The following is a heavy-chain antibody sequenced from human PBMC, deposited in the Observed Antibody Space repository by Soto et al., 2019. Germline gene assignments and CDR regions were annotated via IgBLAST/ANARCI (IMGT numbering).Heavy chain of an antibody. V-gene: IGHV3-49*03. J-gene: IGHJ6*04. CDR1: VFTSGGFA. Sequence: PGSSLRLSCTFSVFTSGGFALTWLRQAAGKGLELLGLVRSKTYDGAAEYAASVKGRFTISRDESTSTAFLQMNRLKTEDTAVYYCTRDGDFYGFDVWGKGTTVTVAS. D-gene: IGHD3-3*01. CDR3: TRDGDFYGFDV. CDR2: VRSKTYDGAA.